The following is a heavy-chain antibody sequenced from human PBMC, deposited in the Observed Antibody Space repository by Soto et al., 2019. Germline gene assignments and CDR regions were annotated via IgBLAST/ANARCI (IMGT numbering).Heavy chain of an antibody. Sequence: QVQLVQSGAEVRKPGASVNISCRASGFTFSDHLINWVRQGPGQSLEWMGWINPDIGNTKYSQTFQGRVTISRHSSASIVYVEVSDLTSEDTAVFYCARDILSVGPRADDAFDVWGQGTMVTVSS. D-gene: IGHD2-8*02. CDR2: INPDIGNT. V-gene: IGHV1-3*01. CDR1: GFTFSDHL. J-gene: IGHJ3*01. CDR3: ARDILSVGPRADDAFDV.